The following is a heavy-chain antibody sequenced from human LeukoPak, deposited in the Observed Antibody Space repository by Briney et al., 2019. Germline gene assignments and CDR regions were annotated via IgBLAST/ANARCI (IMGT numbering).Heavy chain of an antibody. J-gene: IGHJ4*02. V-gene: IGHV3-30*18. CDR2: ISYDGSNK. D-gene: IGHD5-24*01. CDR3: AKDGYNQGLDY. CDR1: GFTFSSYG. Sequence: QPGGSLRLSCAASGFTFSSYGMHWVRQAPGKGLEWVAVISYDGSNKYYADSVKGRFTISRDNSKNTLYLQMNSLRAEDTAVYYCAKDGYNQGLDYWGQGTLVTVSS.